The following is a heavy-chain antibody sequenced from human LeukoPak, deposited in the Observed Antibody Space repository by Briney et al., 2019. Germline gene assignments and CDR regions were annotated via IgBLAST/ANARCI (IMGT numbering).Heavy chain of an antibody. CDR2: INHSGST. CDR1: GGSFSGYY. J-gene: IGHJ4*02. CDR3: ARGVGYYYDSSDFDY. V-gene: IGHV4-34*01. Sequence: SETLSLTCGVYGGSFSGYYWSWIRQPPGKGLEWIGEINHSGSTNYNPSLKSRVTISVDTSKNQFSLKLSSVTAADTAVYYCARGVGYYYDSSDFDYWGQGTLVTVSS. D-gene: IGHD3-22*01.